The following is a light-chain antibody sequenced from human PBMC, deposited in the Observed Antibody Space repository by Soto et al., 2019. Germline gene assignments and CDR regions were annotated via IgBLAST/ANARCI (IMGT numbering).Light chain of an antibody. Sequence: QPVLTQPPSASGTPGQRVTIPCSGSSSNIGSNFVYWYQQLPGTAPKLLIYSTNKRPSGVPDRFSGSKSGTSASLAISGLRSEDEADYYCAAWDDSLSGLWVFGGGTQLTVL. CDR2: STN. CDR3: AAWDDSLSGLWV. J-gene: IGLJ3*02. CDR1: SSNIGSNF. V-gene: IGLV1-47*02.